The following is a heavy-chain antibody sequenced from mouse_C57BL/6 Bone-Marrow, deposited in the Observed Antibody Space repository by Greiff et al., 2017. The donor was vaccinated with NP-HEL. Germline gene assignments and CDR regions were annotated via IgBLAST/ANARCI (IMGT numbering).Heavy chain of an antibody. CDR2: IYPRSGNT. CDR1: GYTFTSYG. V-gene: IGHV1-81*01. Sequence: QVHVKQSGAELARPGASVKLSCKASGYTFTSYGISWVKQRTGQGLEWIGEIYPRSGNTYYNEKFKGKATLTADKSSSTAYMELRSLTSEDSAVYFCARPSYYYGSSYDYAMDYWGQGTSVTVSS. CDR3: ARPSYYYGSSYDYAMDY. J-gene: IGHJ4*01. D-gene: IGHD1-1*01.